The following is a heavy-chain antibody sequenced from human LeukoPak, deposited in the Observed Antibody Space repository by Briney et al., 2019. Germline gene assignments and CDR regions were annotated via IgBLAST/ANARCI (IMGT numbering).Heavy chain of an antibody. V-gene: IGHV4-4*07. CDR2: IYTSGST. J-gene: IGHJ3*02. D-gene: IGHD3-3*01. CDR1: GGSISSYY. CDR3: ARDRTYDFWSGSDAFDI. Sequence: PSETLSLTCTVTGGSISSYYWSSIRQPAGKGLEWIGRIYTSGSTNYNPSLKSRVTMSVDTSKNQFSLKLSSVTAADTAVYYCARDRTYDFWSGSDAFDIWGQGTMVTVSS.